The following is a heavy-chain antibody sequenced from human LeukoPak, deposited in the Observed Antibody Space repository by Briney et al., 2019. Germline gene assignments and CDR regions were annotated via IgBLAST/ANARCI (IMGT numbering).Heavy chain of an antibody. CDR1: GGSISSYY. D-gene: IGHD2-21*02. CDR2: IYHSGST. Sequence: SETLSLTCTVSGGSISSYYWSWIRQPPGKGPEWIGYIYHSGSTNYNPSLDSRVTISVDTSKNQFSLKLSSVTAADTAVYYCARVGLAYCGGDCLRAAFDIWGQGTMVTVSS. J-gene: IGHJ3*02. V-gene: IGHV4-59*01. CDR3: ARVGLAYCGGDCLRAAFDI.